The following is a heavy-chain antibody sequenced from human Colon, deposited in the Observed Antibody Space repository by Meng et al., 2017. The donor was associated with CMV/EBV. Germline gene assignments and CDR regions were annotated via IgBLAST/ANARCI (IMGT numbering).Heavy chain of an antibody. CDR3: ARAGAAVTTHFDL. V-gene: IGHV1-18*01. CDR1: GYKFGIYG. J-gene: IGHJ4*02. Sequence: KASGYKFGIYGMTWVRQVPGQVLEWVGWISAENGKTNYAQRFQGRVTVTTDTSTKTAYMELRGLKSDDSAVYYCARAGAAVTTHFDLWGQGTLVTVSS. CDR2: ISAENGKT. D-gene: IGHD4-17*01.